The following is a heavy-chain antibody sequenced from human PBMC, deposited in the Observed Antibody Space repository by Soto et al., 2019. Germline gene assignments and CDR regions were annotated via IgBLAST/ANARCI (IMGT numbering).Heavy chain of an antibody. D-gene: IGHD6-13*01. CDR1: GGTFSSYA. Sequence: GASVKVSCKASGGTFSSYAISWVRQAPGQGLEWMGGIIPIFGTANYAQKFQGRVTITADESTSTAYMELSSLRSEDTAVYYCARADEQQLVQEDYGMDVWGQGTTVTVSS. CDR2: IIPIFGTA. CDR3: ARADEQQLVQEDYGMDV. V-gene: IGHV1-69*13. J-gene: IGHJ6*02.